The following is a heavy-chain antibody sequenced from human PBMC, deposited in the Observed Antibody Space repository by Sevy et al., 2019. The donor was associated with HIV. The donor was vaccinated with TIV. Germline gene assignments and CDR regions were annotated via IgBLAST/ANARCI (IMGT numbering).Heavy chain of an antibody. CDR3: AKSLPSSSTWYRSNYFDY. Sequence: GGSLRLSCAASRFTFSSYAMSWVRQAPGKGLEWVSANSTGGGSTFYADSVRGRFTVSRDNSKNTLYLQMNSLRAEDTAVYYCAKSLPSSSTWYRSNYFDYWGQGTLVTVSS. CDR2: NSTGGGST. V-gene: IGHV3-23*01. D-gene: IGHD6-13*01. J-gene: IGHJ4*02. CDR1: RFTFSSYA.